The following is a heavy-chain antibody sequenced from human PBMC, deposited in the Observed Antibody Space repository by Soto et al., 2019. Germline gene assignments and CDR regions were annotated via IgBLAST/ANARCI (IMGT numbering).Heavy chain of an antibody. V-gene: IGHV3-23*01. Sequence: EVQLLESGGGLVQPGGSLILSCAASGFTFSSYAMSCVRQAPGKGLEWVSAIRGSGGSTYYADSGKGRFTISRGHSKNTLYLQMNSLRAEDTAVYYCAKPLLAHSFSGSYAYWGQGTLVTVSS. J-gene: IGHJ4*02. D-gene: IGHD1-26*01. CDR2: IRGSGGST. CDR1: GFTFSSYA. CDR3: AKPLLAHSFSGSYAY.